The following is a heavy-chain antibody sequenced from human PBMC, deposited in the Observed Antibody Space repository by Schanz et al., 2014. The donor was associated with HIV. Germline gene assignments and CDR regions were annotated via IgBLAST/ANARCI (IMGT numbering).Heavy chain of an antibody. D-gene: IGHD2-21*01. V-gene: IGHV1-69*01. CDR3: TTDRIHLGDWYFDY. J-gene: IGHJ4*02. CDR2: IIPIFNTA. CDR1: GGTFSSYS. Sequence: QVQLVQSGAEVKKPGSSVKVSCKASGGTFSSYSISWVRQAPGQGLEWMGGIIPIFNTANYAQKFQGRVTITADESTSTAYMELSSLRSEDTAVYYCTTDRIHLGDWYFDYWGQGTLVTVSS.